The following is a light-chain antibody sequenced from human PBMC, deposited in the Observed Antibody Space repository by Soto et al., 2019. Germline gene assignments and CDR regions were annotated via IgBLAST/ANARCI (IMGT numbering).Light chain of an antibody. CDR1: YSDIGAYNY. CDR3: SSFAATHTYI. V-gene: IGLV2-8*02. J-gene: IGLJ1*01. CDR2: EVS. Sequence: QSDLTQPPSASRSPGQSVTIPCTGTYSDIGAYNYVSWYQQRPGEAPKLIIYEVSKRPSGVPDRFSGSKSGNTASLTISGLQDEDEADYYCSSFAATHTYIFGTGTKVTVL.